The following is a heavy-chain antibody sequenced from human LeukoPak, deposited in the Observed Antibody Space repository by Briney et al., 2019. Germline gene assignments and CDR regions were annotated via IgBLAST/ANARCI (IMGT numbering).Heavy chain of an antibody. CDR2: VYYSGKT. J-gene: IGHJ3*02. CDR1: GGSISRSYYY. V-gene: IGHV4-39*07. Sequence: SETLSLTCTVSGGSISRSYYYWGWIRQPPGKGLEWVGSVYYSGKTFYSPSLESRVTISVDTSKNQLSLKLSSVTAADTAVYYCAREIYGDDAFDIWGQGTMVTVSS. CDR3: AREIYGDDAFDI. D-gene: IGHD4-17*01.